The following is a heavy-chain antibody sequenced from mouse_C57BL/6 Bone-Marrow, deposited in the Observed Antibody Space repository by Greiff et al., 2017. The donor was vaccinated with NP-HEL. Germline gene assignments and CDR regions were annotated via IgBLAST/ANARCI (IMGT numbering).Heavy chain of an antibody. Sequence: EVKLLESGPVLVKPGASVKMSCKASGYTFTDYYMNWVKQSHGKSLEWIGVINPYNGGTSYNQKFKGKATLTVDKSSSTAYMELNSLTSEDSAVYYCARYLYFWYFDVWGTGTTVTVSS. CDR3: ARYLYFWYFDV. V-gene: IGHV1-19*01. CDR2: INPYNGGT. CDR1: GYTFTDYY. D-gene: IGHD1-1*01. J-gene: IGHJ1*03.